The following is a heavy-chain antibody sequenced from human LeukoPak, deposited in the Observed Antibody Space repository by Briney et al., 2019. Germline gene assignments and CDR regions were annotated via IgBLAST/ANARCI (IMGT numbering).Heavy chain of an antibody. J-gene: IGHJ5*02. Sequence: ASVKVSCKASGYTFTSYDINWVRQATGQGLEWMGWMNPNSGNTGYAQRFQGRVTMTRNTSIRTAYMELSSLRSEDTAVYYCAREWWGYDVLTGDNWFDPWGQGTLVTVSS. CDR3: AREWWGYDVLTGDNWFDP. CDR2: MNPNSGNT. D-gene: IGHD3-9*01. V-gene: IGHV1-8*01. CDR1: GYTFTSYD.